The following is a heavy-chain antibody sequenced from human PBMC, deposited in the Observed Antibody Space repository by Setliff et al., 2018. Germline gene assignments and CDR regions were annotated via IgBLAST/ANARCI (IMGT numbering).Heavy chain of an antibody. Sequence: GASVKVSCKASGYPFIGYFMHWVRQAPGQGLEWMGWINPKTGDTLYAPKFQGRVTMTRDRSSNTAYMDLSRLTSDDTAVYYCAKDRLFPRYWGLGTLVTVSS. CDR3: AKDRLFPRY. J-gene: IGHJ4*02. V-gene: IGHV1-2*02. CDR2: INPKTGDT. D-gene: IGHD2-21*01. CDR1: GYPFIGYF.